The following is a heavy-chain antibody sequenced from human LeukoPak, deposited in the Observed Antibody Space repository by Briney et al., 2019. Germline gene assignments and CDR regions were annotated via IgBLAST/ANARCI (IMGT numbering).Heavy chain of an antibody. Sequence: ASVKVSCKASGYTFTGYYMHWVRQAPGQGLEWMGWINPNSGGTNYAQKFQSRVAMTRDTSITTAYMELSRLRSDDTAVYYCARDEMPTFDAFDMWGQGTMVTVSS. J-gene: IGHJ3*02. D-gene: IGHD2-2*01. CDR1: GYTFTGYY. V-gene: IGHV1-2*02. CDR3: ARDEMPTFDAFDM. CDR2: INPNSGGT.